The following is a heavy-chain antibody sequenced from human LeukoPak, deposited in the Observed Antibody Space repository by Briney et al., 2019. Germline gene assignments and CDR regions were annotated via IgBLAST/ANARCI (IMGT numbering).Heavy chain of an antibody. CDR1: GFTFSSYW. J-gene: IGHJ6*02. D-gene: IGHD2-2*01. V-gene: IGHV3-7*01. Sequence: GGSLRLSCAASGFTFSSYWMSWVRQAPGKGLEWVANIKQDGSEKYYVDSVKGRFTISRDNAKNSLYLQMNSLRAEDTAVYYCAGESGDIVVVPAAMSGQEYYYYYYGMDVWGQGTTVTVSS. CDR2: IKQDGSEK. CDR3: AGESGDIVVVPAAMSGQEYYYYYYGMDV.